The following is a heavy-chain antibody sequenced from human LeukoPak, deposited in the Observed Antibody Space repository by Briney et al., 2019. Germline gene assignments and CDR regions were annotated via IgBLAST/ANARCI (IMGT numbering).Heavy chain of an antibody. Sequence: KPSQTLSLTCTVSGGSISSGGYYWSWIRQHPGKGLEWIGAIYYSGSTYYNPSLKSRVTISVDTSKNQFSLKLSSVTAADTAVYYCARDALAAYYDSSGYYSYYYYGMDVWGQGTTVTVSS. CDR2: IYYSGST. CDR1: GGSISSGGYY. D-gene: IGHD3-22*01. J-gene: IGHJ6*02. CDR3: ARDALAAYYDSSGYYSYYYYGMDV. V-gene: IGHV4-31*03.